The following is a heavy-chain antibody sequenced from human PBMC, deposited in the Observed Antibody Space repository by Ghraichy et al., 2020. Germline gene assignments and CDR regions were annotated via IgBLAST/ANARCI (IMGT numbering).Heavy chain of an antibody. V-gene: IGHV3-74*01. CDR3: ARDVAYSFHH. J-gene: IGHJ1*01. Sequence: GESLNISCAASGFSFSNAWMHWVRQAPGKGLVWVSRIYSDGSGAIYADSVRGQFTISRDNAKSTVYLQMDSLRDDDTAVYYCARDVAYSFHHWGQGTLVTVSS. D-gene: IGHD2-15*01. CDR1: GFSFSNAW. CDR2: IYSDGSGA.